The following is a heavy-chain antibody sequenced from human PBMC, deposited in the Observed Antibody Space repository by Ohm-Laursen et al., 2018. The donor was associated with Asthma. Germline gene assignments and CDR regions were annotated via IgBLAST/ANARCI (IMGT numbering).Heavy chain of an antibody. V-gene: IGHV3-30*03. CDR3: ARDHHLFRTFDY. Sequence: RSLRLSCAASGFTFSSYGMHWVRQAPGKGLEWVAVISYDGSNKYYADSVKGRFTISRDNSKNTLYLQMNSLRAEDTAVYYCARDHHLFRTFDYWGQGTLVTVSS. J-gene: IGHJ4*02. CDR2: ISYDGSNK. CDR1: GFTFSSYG.